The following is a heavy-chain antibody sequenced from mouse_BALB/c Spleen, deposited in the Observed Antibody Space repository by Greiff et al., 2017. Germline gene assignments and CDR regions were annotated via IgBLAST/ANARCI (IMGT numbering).Heavy chain of an antibody. D-gene: IGHD2-14*01. V-gene: IGHV1-20*02. Sequence: EVQLQQSGPELVKPGASVKISCKASGYSFTGYFMTWVLQIHGKSLEWIGRINPYNGDTFYNKKFKGKATLTVDKSSSTAHMERRSLASEDSAVYYCARSSYRYDDWFAYWGQGTLVTVSA. J-gene: IGHJ3*01. CDR1: GYSFTGYF. CDR2: INPYNGDT. CDR3: ARSSYRYDDWFAY.